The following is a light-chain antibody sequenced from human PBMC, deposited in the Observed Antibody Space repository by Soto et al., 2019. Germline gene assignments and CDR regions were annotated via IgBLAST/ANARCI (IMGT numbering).Light chain of an antibody. CDR1: SSNIGSGA. V-gene: IGLV1-44*01. Sequence: QSVLTQPPSASGTPGERVTISCSGSSSNIGSGAVNWYQQLPGTAPKLLIYSDNQRPSEVPDRFSGSKSGTSASLAISGLQSEDEADYYCAAWDDSLNGAVFGGGTKVTVL. CDR2: SDN. CDR3: AAWDDSLNGAV. J-gene: IGLJ2*01.